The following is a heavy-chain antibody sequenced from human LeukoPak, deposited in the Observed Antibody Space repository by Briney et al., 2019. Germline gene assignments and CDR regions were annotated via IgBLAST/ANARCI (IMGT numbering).Heavy chain of an antibody. V-gene: IGHV3-53*01. CDR2: IYFDGTT. J-gene: IGHJ4*02. CDR3: ARENYSDRQVEY. D-gene: IGHD4-11*01. Sequence: GGSLRLFCDASGFSVSSLFVTWVRQAPGKGLEWLSVIYFDGTTYFADSVKGRFTISRDNAKNSLYLQMNSLRAEDTAVYYCARENYSDRQVEYWGQGTLVTVSS. CDR1: GFSVSSLF.